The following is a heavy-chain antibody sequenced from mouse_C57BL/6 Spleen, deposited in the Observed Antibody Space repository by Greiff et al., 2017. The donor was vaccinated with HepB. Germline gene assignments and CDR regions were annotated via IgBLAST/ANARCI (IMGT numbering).Heavy chain of an antibody. CDR1: GYTFTGYW. D-gene: IGHD1-1*01. V-gene: IGHV1-9*01. CDR3: ARESTTVGAQGGAFAY. CDR2: IFPGSGST. Sequence: VKLVESGAELMKPGASVKLSCKATGYTFTGYWIEWVKQRPGHGLEWIGEIFPGSGSTNYNEKFKGKATFTADTSSNTAYMQLSSLTTEDSAIYYCARESTTVGAQGGAFAYWGQGTLVTVSA. J-gene: IGHJ3*01.